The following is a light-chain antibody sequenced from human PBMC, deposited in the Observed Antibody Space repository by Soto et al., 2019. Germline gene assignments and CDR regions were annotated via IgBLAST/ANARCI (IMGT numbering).Light chain of an antibody. CDR2: EVS. CDR1: SSDVGGYNY. Sequence: QSALTQPPSASGSPGQSVTISCTGTSSDVGGYNYVSWYQQHLGKAPKLMVFEVSKRPSGVPDRFSGSKSGNTASLTVSGLQAEDEADYYCASYAGSINWVFGGGTKLTVL. V-gene: IGLV2-8*01. CDR3: ASYAGSINWV. J-gene: IGLJ3*02.